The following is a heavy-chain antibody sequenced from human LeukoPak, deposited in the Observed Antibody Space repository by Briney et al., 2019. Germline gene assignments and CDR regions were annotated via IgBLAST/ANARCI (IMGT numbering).Heavy chain of an antibody. CDR3: ASSRLGYCSSTSCYGAFDI. D-gene: IGHD2-2*01. J-gene: IGHJ3*02. CDR2: VST. V-gene: IGHV3-20*03. Sequence: VSTVYGDSVKGRFTISRDKAKNSLYLQMNSLRAEDTAVYYCASSRLGYCSSTSCYGAFDIWGQGTMVTVSS.